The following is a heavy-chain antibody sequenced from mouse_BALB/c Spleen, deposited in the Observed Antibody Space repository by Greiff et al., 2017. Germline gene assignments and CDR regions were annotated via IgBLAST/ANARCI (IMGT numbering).Heavy chain of an antibody. J-gene: IGHJ3*01. Sequence: EVKLVESGGGLVQPGGSRKLSCAASGFTFSSFGMHWVRQAPEKGLEWVAYISSGSSTIYYADTVKGRFTISRDNPKNTLFLQMTSLRSEDTAMYYCARSDYGNRGWFAYWGQGTLVTVSA. CDR2: ISSGSSTI. D-gene: IGHD2-1*01. CDR3: ARSDYGNRGWFAY. CDR1: GFTFSSFG. V-gene: IGHV5-17*02.